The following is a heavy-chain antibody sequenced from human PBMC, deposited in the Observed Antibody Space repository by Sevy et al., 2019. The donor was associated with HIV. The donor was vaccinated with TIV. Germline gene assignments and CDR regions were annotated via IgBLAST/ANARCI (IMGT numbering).Heavy chain of an antibody. D-gene: IGHD4-17*01. CDR3: ARDLEFYDYGDYGPAFNPDY. V-gene: IGHV3-33*01. J-gene: IGHJ4*02. CDR2: IWFDGSNT. CDR1: GFTFSSFG. Sequence: GGSLRLSCAASGFTFSSFGMHWVRQAPGKGLEWLAVIWFDGSNTYYSDSVKGRFTISRDIAKNTLHLQMNSLRAEDTAVYYCARDLEFYDYGDYGPAFNPDYWGRGTLVTVSS.